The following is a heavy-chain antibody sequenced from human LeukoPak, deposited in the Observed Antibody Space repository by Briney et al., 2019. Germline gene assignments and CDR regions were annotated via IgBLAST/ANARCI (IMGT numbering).Heavy chain of an antibody. J-gene: IGHJ4*02. V-gene: IGHV1-2*06. CDR1: GYTFTGHY. CDR2: INPNSGGT. Sequence: ASVKVSCKASGYTFTGHYMHWVRQAPGRGLEWMGRINPNSGGTNYAQKFQGRVTMTRDTSISTAYMELSRLRSDDTAVYYCARAGGSEVVITYYFDYWGQGTLVTVSS. CDR3: ARAGGSEVVITYYFDY. D-gene: IGHD3-22*01.